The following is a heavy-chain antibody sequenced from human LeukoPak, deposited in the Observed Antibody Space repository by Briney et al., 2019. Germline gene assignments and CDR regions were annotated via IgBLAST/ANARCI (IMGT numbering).Heavy chain of an antibody. CDR1: GGSISSYY. D-gene: IGHD7-27*01. V-gene: IGHV4-59*01. CDR3: ARDELGMDAFDI. CDR2: IYYSGST. J-gene: IGHJ3*02. Sequence: PETLSLTCTVSGGSISSYYWSWIRQPPGKGLEWIGYIYYSGSTNYNPSLKSRVTISVDTSKNQFSLKLSSVTAADTAVYYCARDELGMDAFDIWGQGTMVTVSS.